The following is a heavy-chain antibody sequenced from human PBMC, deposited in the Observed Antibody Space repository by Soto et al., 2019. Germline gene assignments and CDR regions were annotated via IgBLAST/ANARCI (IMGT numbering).Heavy chain of an antibody. J-gene: IGHJ6*03. CDR3: ARGRRDYYYYYMDV. CDR2: INHSGST. CDR1: GGSFSGYD. Sequence: PSDTLSLTCAVYGGSFSGYDWSRIRQPPGKGLEWIGEINHSGSTNYNPSLKSRVTISVDTSKNQFSLKLSSVTAADTAVYYCARGRRDYYYYYMDVWGKGTTVNGSS. V-gene: IGHV4-34*01.